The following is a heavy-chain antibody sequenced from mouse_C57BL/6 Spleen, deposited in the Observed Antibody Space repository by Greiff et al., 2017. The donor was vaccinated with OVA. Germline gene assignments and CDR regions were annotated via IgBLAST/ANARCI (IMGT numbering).Heavy chain of an antibody. CDR2: IDPETGGT. CDR1: GYTFTDYE. Sequence: VQLQQSGAELVRPGASVTLSCKASGYTFTDYEMHWVKQTPVHGLEWIGAIDPETGGTAYNQKFKGKAILTADKSSSTAYMELRSLTSEDSAVYYCTRVGFITTVVATDWYFDVWGTGTTVTVSS. J-gene: IGHJ1*03. V-gene: IGHV1-15*01. CDR3: TRVGFITTVVATDWYFDV. D-gene: IGHD1-1*01.